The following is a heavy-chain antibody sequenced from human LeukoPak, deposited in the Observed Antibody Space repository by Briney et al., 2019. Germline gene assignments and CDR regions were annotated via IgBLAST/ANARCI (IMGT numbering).Heavy chain of an antibody. D-gene: IGHD2-15*01. CDR3: AKGVAQDV. CDR1: GFAFTSYD. Sequence: GGSLRLSCAASGFAFTSYDMSWVRQSPGKGLEWVSAISGGAGRSCYADSVKGRFTISRDNSKNTLYLQMNSLRAEDTAVYYCAKGVAQDVWGQGTTVTVSS. V-gene: IGHV3-23*01. CDR2: ISGGAGRS. J-gene: IGHJ6*02.